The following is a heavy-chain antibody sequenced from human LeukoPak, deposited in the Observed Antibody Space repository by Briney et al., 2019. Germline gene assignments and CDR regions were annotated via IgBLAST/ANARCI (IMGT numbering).Heavy chain of an antibody. V-gene: IGHV3-7*02. J-gene: IGHJ4*02. CDR1: GFTFSSCW. CDR3: ARLMRERSLFDY. CDR2: IKQDGNGK. Sequence: GGSLRLSCAASGFTFSSCWMTWVRQAPGKGLEWVANIKQDGNGKYYVDSVKGRFSISRGNAKNSVYLQMNSLRAEDTAVYYCARLMRERSLFDYWGQGVLVTVSS. D-gene: IGHD5-24*01.